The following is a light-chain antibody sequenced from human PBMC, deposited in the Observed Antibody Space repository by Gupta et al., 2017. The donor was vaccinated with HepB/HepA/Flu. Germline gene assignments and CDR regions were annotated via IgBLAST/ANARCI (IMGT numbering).Light chain of an antibody. CDR1: SSDVGGYNY. Sequence: QSALTQPASVSGSPGQSITISCTGTSSDVGGYNYVSWHQQHPGKAPKLMIYDVSNRPSGVSNRFSGSKSGNTASLTISGLQAEDEADYYCSSYTSSSTPMVFGGGTKLTVL. J-gene: IGLJ3*02. CDR3: SSYTSSSTPMV. V-gene: IGLV2-14*01. CDR2: DVS.